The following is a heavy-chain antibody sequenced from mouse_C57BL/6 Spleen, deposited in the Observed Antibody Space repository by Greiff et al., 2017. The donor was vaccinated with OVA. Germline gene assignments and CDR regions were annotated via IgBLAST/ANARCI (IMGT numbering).Heavy chain of an antibody. CDR2: INPSNGGT. V-gene: IGHV1-53*01. Sequence: QVQLKQPGTELVKPGASVKLSCKASGYTFTSYWMHWVKQRPGQGLEWIGNINPSNGGTNYNEKFKSKATLTVDKSSSTAYMQLSSLTSEDSAVYYCAIIIYYDYDDEFAYWGQGTLVTVSA. CDR1: GYTFTSYW. J-gene: IGHJ3*01. CDR3: AIIIYYDYDDEFAY. D-gene: IGHD2-4*01.